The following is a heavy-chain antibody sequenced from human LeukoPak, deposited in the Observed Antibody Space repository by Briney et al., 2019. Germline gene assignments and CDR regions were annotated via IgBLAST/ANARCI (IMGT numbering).Heavy chain of an antibody. CDR2: INPSGGST. Sequence: GASVKVSCKASGYTFTSYYMHWVRQAPGQGLEWMGIINPSGGSTSYAQKFQGRVTMTRDMSTSTVYMELSSLRSEDTAVYYCARFTGYCSSPSCYPNAYDIWGQGTMVTVSS. V-gene: IGHV1-46*01. D-gene: IGHD2-2*03. CDR1: GYTFTSYY. CDR3: ARFTGYCSSPSCYPNAYDI. J-gene: IGHJ3*02.